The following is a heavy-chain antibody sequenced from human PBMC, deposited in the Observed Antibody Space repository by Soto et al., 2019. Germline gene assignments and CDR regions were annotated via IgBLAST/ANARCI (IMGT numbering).Heavy chain of an antibody. CDR1: GYTFTSYA. V-gene: IGHV1-3*05. J-gene: IGHJ4*02. CDR3: ARSIVVVTALDY. CDR2: INAGNGNT. D-gene: IGHD2-21*02. Sequence: VQLVQSGAEEKKPGASVKVSCQASGYTFTSYAMHWVRQAPGQRLEWMGWINAGNGNTKYSQKFQGRVTITRDTSASKAYMELSSLRSEDTAVYYCARSIVVVTALDYWGQGTLVTVSS.